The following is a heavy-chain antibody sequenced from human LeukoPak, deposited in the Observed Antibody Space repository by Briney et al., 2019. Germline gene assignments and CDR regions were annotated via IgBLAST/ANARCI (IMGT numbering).Heavy chain of an antibody. CDR3: ARRRGYSYGPRPYYYYGMDV. Sequence: TPSETLSLTCAVYGGSFSGYYWSWIRQPPGKGLEWIGELYHSGSTNYNPSLKSRVTISVDTSKNQFSLKLSSVTAADTAVYYCARRRGYSYGPRPYYYYGMDVWGQGTTVTVAS. CDR1: GGSFSGYY. V-gene: IGHV4-34*01. CDR2: LYHSGST. D-gene: IGHD5-18*01. J-gene: IGHJ6*02.